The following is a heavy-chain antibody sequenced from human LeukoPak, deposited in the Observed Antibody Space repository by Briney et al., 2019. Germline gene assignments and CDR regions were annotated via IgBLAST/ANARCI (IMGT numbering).Heavy chain of an antibody. J-gene: IGHJ4*02. V-gene: IGHV1-8*01. CDR3: ARGLRREQQILRAFDY. D-gene: IGHD6-13*01. Sequence: AVRVSHQHSRYTLTNHYIIWVRQASRPPLEWMGWMDPKSGNTGSAQKFPGRVTMTINTSISTAYMELSSLSSEDTAVYYCARGLRREQQILRAFDYWGQRAQVNVSS. CDR2: MDPKSGNT. CDR1: RYTLTNHY.